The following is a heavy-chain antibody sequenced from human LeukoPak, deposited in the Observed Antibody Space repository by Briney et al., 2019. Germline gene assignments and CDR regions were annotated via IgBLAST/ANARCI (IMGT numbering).Heavy chain of an antibody. D-gene: IGHD3-9*01. J-gene: IGHJ4*02. V-gene: IGHV1-69*13. CDR3: ARAKYYDILTGYYKALDY. CDR2: IIPIFGTA. Sequence: ASVKVSCKASGGTFSSYAISWVRQAPGQGLEWMGGIIPIFGTANYAQKFQGRVTITADESTSTAYMELRSLRSDDTAVYYCARAKYYDILTGYYKALDYWGQGTLVTVS. CDR1: GGTFSSYA.